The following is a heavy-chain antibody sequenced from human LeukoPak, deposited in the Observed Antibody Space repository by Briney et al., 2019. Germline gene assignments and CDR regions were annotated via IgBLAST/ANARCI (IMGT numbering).Heavy chain of an antibody. CDR2: IRGSGGDI. J-gene: IGHJ3*01. Sequence: GGSLRLSCAASGFTFSSYWMSWVRQAPGKGLEWVSVIRGSGGDIRHADSVKGRFTISRDNSVNTLYLQMNSLRAEDTAVYYCGKDPNGDYIGAFDFWGQGTMVTVSS. CDR1: GFTFSSYW. V-gene: IGHV3-23*01. D-gene: IGHD4-17*01. CDR3: GKDPNGDYIGAFDF.